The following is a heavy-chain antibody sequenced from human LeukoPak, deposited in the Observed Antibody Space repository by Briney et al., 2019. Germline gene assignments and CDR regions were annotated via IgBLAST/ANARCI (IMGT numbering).Heavy chain of an antibody. CDR3: AKDGSLLNYYDSSGYYYGAHFDY. V-gene: IGHV3-30*18. Sequence: PGGSLRLSCAASGFTFSSYGMHWVRQAPGKGLEWVAVISYDGSNKYYADSVKGRFTISRDNSKNTLYLQMNSLRAEDTAVYYCAKDGSLLNYYDSSGYYYGAHFDYWGQGTLVTVSS. J-gene: IGHJ4*02. CDR1: GFTFSSYG. CDR2: ISYDGSNK. D-gene: IGHD3-22*01.